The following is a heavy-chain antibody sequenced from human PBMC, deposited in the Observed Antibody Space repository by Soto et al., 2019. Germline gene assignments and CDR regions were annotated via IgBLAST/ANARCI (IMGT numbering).Heavy chain of an antibody. J-gene: IGHJ4*02. D-gene: IGHD4-17*01. Sequence: QVQLQESGPGLVKPSETLSLTCTVSGGSISSYYWSWIRQPPGKGLEWIGYIYYSGSTNYNPSLKSRVTISVATSKSQCSLKLSAVTAADTAVYYCARGGPTTVTPFDYWCQGTLVTVSS. CDR2: IYYSGST. CDR3: ARGGPTTVTPFDY. CDR1: GGSISSYY. V-gene: IGHV4-59*01.